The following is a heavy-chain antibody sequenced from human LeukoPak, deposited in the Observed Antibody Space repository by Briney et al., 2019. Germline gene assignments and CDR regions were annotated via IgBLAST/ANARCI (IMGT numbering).Heavy chain of an antibody. CDR3: ARVEGYGSGDYFDY. CDR2: IIPIFGTA. CDR1: GGTFSSYA. J-gene: IGHJ4*02. V-gene: IGHV1-69*01. Sequence: SSVKVSCKASGGTFSSYAISWVRQAPGQGLEWMGGIIPIFGTANYAQKFQSRVTITADESTSTAYMELSSLRSEDTAVYYCARVEGYGSGDYFDYWGQGTLVTVSS. D-gene: IGHD3-10*01.